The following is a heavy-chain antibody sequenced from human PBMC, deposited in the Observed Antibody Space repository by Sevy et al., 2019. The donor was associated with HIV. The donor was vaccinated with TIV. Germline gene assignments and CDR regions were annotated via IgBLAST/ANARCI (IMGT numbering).Heavy chain of an antibody. CDR2: ISGSGGIT. Sequence: GGSLRLSCAASGFTFSSYAMSWVRQAPGKGLEWVSAISGSGGITYYAGSVKGRFTISRDNSKNTLYLQMNSLRAEDTAVYYCAKAPQSTVTTWFDPWGQGTLVTVSS. J-gene: IGHJ5*02. CDR3: AKAPQSTVTTWFDP. D-gene: IGHD4-4*01. V-gene: IGHV3-23*01. CDR1: GFTFSSYA.